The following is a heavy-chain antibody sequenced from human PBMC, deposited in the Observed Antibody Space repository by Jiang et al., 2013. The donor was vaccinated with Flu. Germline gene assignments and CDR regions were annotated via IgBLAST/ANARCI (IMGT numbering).Heavy chain of an antibody. CDR2: IYYSGST. Sequence: ETLSLTCTVSGGSISSYYWSWIRQPPGKGLEWIGYIYYSGSTNYNPSLKSRVTISVDTSKNQFSLKLSSVTAADTAVYYCARVWQGGNWFDPWGQGTLVTVSS. D-gene: IGHD3-16*01. V-gene: IGHV4-59*01. CDR1: GGSISSYY. J-gene: IGHJ5*02. CDR3: ARVWQGGNWFDP.